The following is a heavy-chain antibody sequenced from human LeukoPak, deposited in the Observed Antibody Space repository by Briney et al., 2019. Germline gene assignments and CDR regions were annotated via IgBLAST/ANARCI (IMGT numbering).Heavy chain of an antibody. CDR1: GFTFSSYA. CDR2: ISYDGSNK. V-gene: IGHV3-30*04. Sequence: PRGSLRLSCAASGFTFSSYAMHWVRQAPGKGLEWVAVISYDGSNKYYADSVKGRFTISRDNSKNTVYLQMNSLRAEDTAVYYCAKSSPPPINYWGQGTLVTVSS. J-gene: IGHJ4*02. D-gene: IGHD1-14*01. CDR3: AKSSPPPINY.